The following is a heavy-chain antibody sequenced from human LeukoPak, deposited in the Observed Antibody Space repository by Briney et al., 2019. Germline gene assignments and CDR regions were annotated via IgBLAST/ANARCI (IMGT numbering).Heavy chain of an antibody. CDR2: MNPNSGNT. CDR1: GYTFTSYD. CDR3: ARGDHDFWSGYSLYYFDY. D-gene: IGHD3-3*01. Sequence: ASVKVSCKASGYTFTSYDINWVRRATGQGLEWMGWMNPNSGNTGYAQKFQGRVTMTRNTSISTAYMELSSLRSEDTAVYYCARGDHDFWSGYSLYYFDYWGQGTLVTVSS. V-gene: IGHV1-8*01. J-gene: IGHJ4*02.